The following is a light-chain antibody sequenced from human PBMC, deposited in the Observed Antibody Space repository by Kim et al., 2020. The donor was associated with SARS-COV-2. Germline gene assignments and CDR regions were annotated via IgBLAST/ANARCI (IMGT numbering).Light chain of an antibody. V-gene: IGKV3D-15*01. CDR1: QSVSTD. CDR2: GAS. J-gene: IGKJ5*01. CDR3: QQYKNGPPIT. Sequence: SPGERATLSCRASQSVSTDIAWYQQKSGQAPRLLIYGASTRATGIPARFSGSGSGTEFTLTISGLQSEDLAVYYCQQYKNGPPITFGQGTRLEIK.